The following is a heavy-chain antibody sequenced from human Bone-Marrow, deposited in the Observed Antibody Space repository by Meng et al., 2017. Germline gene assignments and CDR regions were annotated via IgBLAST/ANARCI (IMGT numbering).Heavy chain of an antibody. V-gene: IGHV2-70*04. CDR3: ARMGWWDLYFDY. CDR2: IDWDDDK. J-gene: IGHJ4*02. D-gene: IGHD2-15*01. Sequence: SGPTLVKPTQTLTLTCTFSGFSLSTSDVGVGWIRQPPGKALEWLARIDWDDDKFYSTSLKTRLTISKDTSKNQVVLTMTNMDPVDTATYYCARMGWWDLYFDYWGQGTLVTVSS. CDR1: GFSLSTSDVG.